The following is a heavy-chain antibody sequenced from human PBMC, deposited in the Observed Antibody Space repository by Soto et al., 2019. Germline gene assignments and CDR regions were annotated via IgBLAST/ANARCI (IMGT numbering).Heavy chain of an antibody. J-gene: IGHJ6*04. CDR1: GGTFISYA. CDR2: IIPIFGTA. D-gene: IGHD3-3*01. V-gene: IGHV1-69*13. CDR3: ASSTIFCVARIVFFSVACYYGMDV. Sequence: SVKVSCKASGGTFISYAISWVRQAPGQGLEWMGGIIPIFGTANYAQKFQGRVTITADESTSTAYMELSSLRSEDTAVYYCASSTIFCVARIVFFSVACYYGMDVWGKGPMVTVSS.